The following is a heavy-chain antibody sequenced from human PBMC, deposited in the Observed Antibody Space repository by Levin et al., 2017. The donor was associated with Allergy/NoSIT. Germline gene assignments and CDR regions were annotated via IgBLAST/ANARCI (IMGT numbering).Heavy chain of an antibody. D-gene: IGHD3-10*01. CDR1: GGSISRGSYY. Sequence: SETLSLTCNVSGGSISRGSYYWNWVRQPPGKGLEWIGTFYYSGSTYYNPSLQSRVTISPDKPKNQFSLRLTSVTAADTAIYYCARAEGWFGSSYYCGLNVWGQGTSVTVSS. J-gene: IGHJ6*02. V-gene: IGHV4-39*07. CDR3: ARAEGWFGSSYYCGLNV. CDR2: FYYSGST.